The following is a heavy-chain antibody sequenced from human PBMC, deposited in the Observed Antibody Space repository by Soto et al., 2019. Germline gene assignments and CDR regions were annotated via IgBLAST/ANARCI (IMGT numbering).Heavy chain of an antibody. J-gene: IGHJ5*02. CDR2: ISHRGST. D-gene: IGHD3-3*01. Sequence: QVHLQESGPGLVKPSGTLALTCAVSGGSISSDKWWTWVRQPPGKGLEWIGEISHRGSTNYSPSFKCRLSLSVDTTKTQFALRLTSVTAADTAVYYCAAIPLTSGVVSGRFDPWGQGIMVTVSS. V-gene: IGHV4-4*02. CDR3: AAIPLTSGVVSGRFDP. CDR1: GGSISSDKW.